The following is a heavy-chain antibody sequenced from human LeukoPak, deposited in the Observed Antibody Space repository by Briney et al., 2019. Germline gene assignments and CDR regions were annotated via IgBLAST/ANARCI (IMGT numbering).Heavy chain of an antibody. Sequence: SETLSLTCTVSGGSISNYYWSWIRQPPGKGLEWIGYIYYSGSTNYNPSLKSRVTISVDTSKNQFSLKLSSVTAADTAVYYCARDHLDSSSWSPWFDPWGRGTLVTVSS. V-gene: IGHV4-59*01. CDR1: GGSISNYY. CDR3: ARDHLDSSSWSPWFDP. CDR2: IYYSGST. D-gene: IGHD6-13*01. J-gene: IGHJ5*02.